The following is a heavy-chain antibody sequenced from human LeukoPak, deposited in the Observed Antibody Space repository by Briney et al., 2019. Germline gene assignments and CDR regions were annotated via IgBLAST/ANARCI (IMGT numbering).Heavy chain of an antibody. D-gene: IGHD5-12*01. Sequence: GGSLRLSCAASGFSFRDFWMTWVRQAPGKGLQWVANINQGGSVKYYVDSVKGRFTISRDDAKSSLYVQMNSLSDEDTAVYYCARFGYSGWNLEYWGQGTLVTVSS. CDR3: ARFGYSGWNLEY. CDR2: INQGGSVK. J-gene: IGHJ4*02. CDR1: GFSFRDFW. V-gene: IGHV3-7*01.